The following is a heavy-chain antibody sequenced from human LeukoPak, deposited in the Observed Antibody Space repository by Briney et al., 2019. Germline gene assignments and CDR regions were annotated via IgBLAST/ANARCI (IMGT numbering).Heavy chain of an antibody. D-gene: IGHD3-22*01. CDR2: INPNSGGT. CDR1: GYTFTGYY. Sequence: ASVKVSCKASGYTFTGYYMHWVRQAPGQGLEWMGWINPNSGGTNYAQKFQGRVTMTRDASISTDYMELSRLRSDDTAVYYCARGDSYYYDSSGANWFDPWGQGTLVTVSS. CDR3: ARGDSYYYDSSGANWFDP. J-gene: IGHJ5*02. V-gene: IGHV1-2*02.